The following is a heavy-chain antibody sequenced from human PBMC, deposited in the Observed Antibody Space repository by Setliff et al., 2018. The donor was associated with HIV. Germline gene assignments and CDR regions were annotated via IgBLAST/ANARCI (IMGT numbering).Heavy chain of an antibody. CDR2: ISSSSGTI. Sequence: ETLSLTCTVSGGSISSSSYYWGWIRQPPGKGLEWVSGISSSSGTIYYADSVKGRFSISRDNAKNSLYLQMNSLRPEDTAVYYCARNENSDYWGQGTLVTVSS. CDR1: GGSISSSS. J-gene: IGHJ4*02. CDR3: ARNENSDY. V-gene: IGHV3-48*01.